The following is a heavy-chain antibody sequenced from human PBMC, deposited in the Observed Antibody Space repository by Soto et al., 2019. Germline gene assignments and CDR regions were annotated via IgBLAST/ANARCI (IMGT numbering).Heavy chain of an antibody. Sequence: GSLRLSCAASGFTFSSFALSWVRQAPGKGLEWVSAISGSGDGTDYADSVKGRFTISRDNSKNTLYLQMNSLRAEDAAVYYCAGPGYSSQDYWGQGALVTVSS. CDR2: ISGSGDGT. CDR1: GFTFSSFA. D-gene: IGHD5-18*01. V-gene: IGHV3-23*01. J-gene: IGHJ4*02. CDR3: AGPGYSSQDY.